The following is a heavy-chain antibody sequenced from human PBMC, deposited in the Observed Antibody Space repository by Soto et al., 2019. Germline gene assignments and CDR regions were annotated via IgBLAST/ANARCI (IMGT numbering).Heavy chain of an antibody. V-gene: IGHV1-3*01. J-gene: IGHJ3*02. CDR2: INAGNGNT. Sequence: ASVKVSCKASGYTFTSYAMHWVRQAPGQRLEWMGWINAGNGNTKYSQKFQGRVTITRDTSASTAYMELSSLRSEDTAVYYCARDSHQLLWFGELLYPGAFDIWG. D-gene: IGHD3-10*01. CDR3: ARDSHQLLWFGELLYPGAFDI. CDR1: GYTFTSYA.